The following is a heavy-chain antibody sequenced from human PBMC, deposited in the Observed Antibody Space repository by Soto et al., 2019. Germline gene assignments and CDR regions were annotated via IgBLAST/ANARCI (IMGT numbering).Heavy chain of an antibody. Sequence: GSLRLSCTASGFNTRFYSMSWVRQTPGKGLEWVAALSRSGGATYYADSVRGRFTISRDASKDTLFLQMSNLRAEDTALYYCSKGEMSTIRNSFDPWGQGTLVTVSS. J-gene: IGHJ5*02. CDR3: SKGEMSTIRNSFDP. D-gene: IGHD1-7*01. V-gene: IGHV3-23*01. CDR1: GFNTRFYS. CDR2: LSRSGGAT.